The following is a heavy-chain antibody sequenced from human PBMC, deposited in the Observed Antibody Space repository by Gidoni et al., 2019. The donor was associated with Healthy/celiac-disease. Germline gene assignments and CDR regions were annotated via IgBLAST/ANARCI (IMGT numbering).Heavy chain of an antibody. CDR2: ISSSSSYI. J-gene: IGHJ4*02. CDR1: GFTFSSYS. V-gene: IGHV3-21*01. D-gene: IGHD5-12*01. Sequence: EVQLVESGGGLVKPGGSLRLSCAASGFTFSSYSMNWVRQAPGKGLEWVSSISSSSSYIYYADSVKGRFTISRDNAKNSLYLQMNSLRAEDTAVYYCARVSGSGYDFAPDKYYFDYWGQGTLVTVSS. CDR3: ARVSGSGYDFAPDKYYFDY.